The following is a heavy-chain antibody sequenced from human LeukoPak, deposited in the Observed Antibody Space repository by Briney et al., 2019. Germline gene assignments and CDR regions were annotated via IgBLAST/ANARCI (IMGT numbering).Heavy chain of an antibody. J-gene: IGHJ4*02. CDR2: LHSDGNT. D-gene: IGHD1-14*01. CDR3: ARGVEPLAANTLAY. Sequence: GGSLRLSCAASGFTVITNDMTWVRQAPGKGLEWDSVLHSDGNTKYADSVQGRFTISRDNSKNTLYLEMSSLSPDDTAVYYCARGVEPLAANTLAYWGQGTLVTVSS. V-gene: IGHV3-53*01. CDR1: GFTVITND.